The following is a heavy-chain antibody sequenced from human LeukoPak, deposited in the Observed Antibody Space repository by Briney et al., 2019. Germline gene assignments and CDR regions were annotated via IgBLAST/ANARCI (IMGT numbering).Heavy chain of an antibody. CDR2: IYHSGST. Sequence: SESLSLTCAVSGGSISSGGYSWSWIRQPPGKGLEWIGYIYHSGSTYYNPSLKSRVTISVDRSKNQFSLKLSSVTAADTAVYYCARVTCSSTSCYGINWFDPWGQGTLVTVSS. V-gene: IGHV4-30-2*01. CDR1: GGSISSGGYS. D-gene: IGHD2-2*01. CDR3: ARVTCSSTSCYGINWFDP. J-gene: IGHJ5*02.